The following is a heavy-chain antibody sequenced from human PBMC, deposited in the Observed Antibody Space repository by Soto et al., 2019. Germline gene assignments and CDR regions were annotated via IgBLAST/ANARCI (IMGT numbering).Heavy chain of an antibody. CDR2: IYPGDSDT. V-gene: IGHV5-51*01. CDR3: ARFRSYYYDSSGYYDAFDI. CDR1: GYSFTSYW. Sequence: GESLKISCKGSGYSFTSYWIGWVRQMPGKGLEWMGIIYPGDSDTRYSPSFQGQVTISADKSISTAYLQWSSLKASDAAMYYCARFRSYYYDSSGYYDAFDIWGQGTMVTVSS. D-gene: IGHD3-22*01. J-gene: IGHJ3*02.